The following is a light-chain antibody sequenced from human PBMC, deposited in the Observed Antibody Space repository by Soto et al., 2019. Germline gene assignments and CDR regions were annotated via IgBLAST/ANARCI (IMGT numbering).Light chain of an antibody. V-gene: IGKV1-33*01. Sequence: DIQMTQSPSSLSASVGDRVTITCQASQDISNYLNWYQQKPGKAPKLLIYDASNLETGVPSRFSGSVSGTDFTFTISGLQPEDTATYYCQQDENPLLTFGGGTKVEIK. CDR3: QQDENPLLT. J-gene: IGKJ4*01. CDR1: QDISNY. CDR2: DAS.